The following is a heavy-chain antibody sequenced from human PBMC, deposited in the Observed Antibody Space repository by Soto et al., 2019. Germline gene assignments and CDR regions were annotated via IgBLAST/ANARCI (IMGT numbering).Heavy chain of an antibody. CDR2: INHSGST. V-gene: IGHV4-34*01. CDR3: ARRHRYCSGGSCYRGYYYGMDV. D-gene: IGHD2-15*01. CDR1: GGSFSGYY. J-gene: IGHJ6*02. Sequence: SETLSLTCAVYGGSFSGYYWSWIRQPPGEGLEWIGEINHSGSTNYNPSLKSRVTISVDTSKHQFSLKLSSVTAADTAVYYCARRHRYCSGGSCYRGYYYGMDVWGQGTTVTVS.